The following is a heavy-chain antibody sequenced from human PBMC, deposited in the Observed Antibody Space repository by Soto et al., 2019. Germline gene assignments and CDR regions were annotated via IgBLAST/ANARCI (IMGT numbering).Heavy chain of an antibody. CDR1: GGYITTSGW. D-gene: IGHD1-26*01. V-gene: IGHV4-4*02. CDR2: IAHDGHT. J-gene: IGHJ4*02. Sequence: PSDTQSLTCDVAGGYITTSGWWTWVRQFPGRGLEWIGEIAHDGHTNYNPSLSGRVTMSVDLSNSQFSLNVASVNAADTAVYFCAGGRDYDYWGQGTLVTVSS. CDR3: AGGRDYDY.